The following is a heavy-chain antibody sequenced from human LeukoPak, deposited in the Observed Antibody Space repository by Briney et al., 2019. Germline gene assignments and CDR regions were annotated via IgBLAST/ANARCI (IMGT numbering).Heavy chain of an antibody. Sequence: GGSPRLSCAASGFTFSNYWVSWFRQAPGQGLKWVASIKQDGSERYYVDSVKGRFTISRDNAKNSLFLQLSSLRVEDTTVYYCARGSMHIYHLYTDYWGQGTLVTVSS. CDR2: IKQDGSER. V-gene: IGHV3-7*01. CDR3: ARGSMHIYHLYTDY. CDR1: GFTFSNYW. J-gene: IGHJ4*02. D-gene: IGHD3-16*02.